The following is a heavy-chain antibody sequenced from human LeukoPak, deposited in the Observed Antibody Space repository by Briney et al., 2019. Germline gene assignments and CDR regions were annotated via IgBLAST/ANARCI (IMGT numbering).Heavy chain of an antibody. CDR1: GGSISSYY. CDR3: ARGGGSPEF. V-gene: IGHV4-59*01. CDR2: IYYSGST. D-gene: IGHD1-26*01. J-gene: IGHJ4*02. Sequence: SETLSLTCSVSGGSISSYYWSWIRQPPGKGLEWIGYIYYSGSTKYNPSLESRVTISVDTSKSQFSLKLSSVATADTAVYYCARGGGSPEFWGQGTQVTVSS.